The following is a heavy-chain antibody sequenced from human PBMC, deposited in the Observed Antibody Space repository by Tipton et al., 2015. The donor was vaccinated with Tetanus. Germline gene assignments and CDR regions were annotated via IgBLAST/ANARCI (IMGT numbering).Heavy chain of an antibody. D-gene: IGHD2-2*01. V-gene: IGHV4-61*01. Sequence: TLSLTCTVSGGSVSGSSHYWSWIRQPPGKPLEWVGYIYHSGATNYNPSLKSRLTISFGTSKNQFSLSLESVTAADTAFYYCASVDYATSTDGFDIWSQGTAVTVSS. CDR2: IYHSGAT. CDR1: GGSVSGSSHY. J-gene: IGHJ3*02. CDR3: ASVDYATSTDGFDI.